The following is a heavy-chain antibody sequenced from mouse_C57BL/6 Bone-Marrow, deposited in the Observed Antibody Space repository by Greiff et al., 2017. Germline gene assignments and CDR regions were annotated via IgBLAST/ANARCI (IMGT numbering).Heavy chain of an antibody. Sequence: EVKLMESGGGLVKPGGSLKLSCAASGFTFSDYGMHWVRQAPEKGLEWVAYISSGSSTIYYADTVKGRFTISRDNAKNTLCLQMTSLRSEDTAVYYCADDYDGFAYWGQGTLVTVSA. CDR3: ADDYDGFAY. J-gene: IGHJ3*01. D-gene: IGHD2-4*01. CDR1: GFTFSDYG. CDR2: ISSGSSTI. V-gene: IGHV5-17*01.